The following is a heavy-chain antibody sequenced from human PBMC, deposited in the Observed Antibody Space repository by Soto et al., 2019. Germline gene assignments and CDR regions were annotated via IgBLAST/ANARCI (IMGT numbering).Heavy chain of an antibody. D-gene: IGHD3-3*01. CDR1: GFTFSSYS. CDR2: ISSSSSTI. CDR3: ARDKLAYYDFWSGYYSGRETTYYYGMDV. J-gene: IGHJ6*02. V-gene: IGHV3-48*02. Sequence: GGSLRLSCAASGFTFSSYSMNWVRQAPGKGLEWVSYISSSSSTIYYADSVKGRFTISRDNAKNSLYLQMNSLRDEDTAVYYCARDKLAYYDFWSGYYSGRETTYYYGMDVWGQGTTVTVSS.